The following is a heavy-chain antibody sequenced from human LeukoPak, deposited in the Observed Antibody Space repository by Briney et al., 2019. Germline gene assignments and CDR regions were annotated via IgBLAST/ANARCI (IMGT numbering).Heavy chain of an antibody. D-gene: IGHD1-26*01. V-gene: IGHV3-21*01. J-gene: IGHJ4*02. CDR2: ISRSSSYI. Sequence: GGSLRLSCAASGFTFSSYFMNWVRQAPGKGLEWVSSISRSSSYIYYADSVKGRFTISRDNARNSLYLQMNSLRAEDTAVYYCASSGSYRFDYWGQGTLVTVSS. CDR1: GFTFSSYF. CDR3: ASSGSYRFDY.